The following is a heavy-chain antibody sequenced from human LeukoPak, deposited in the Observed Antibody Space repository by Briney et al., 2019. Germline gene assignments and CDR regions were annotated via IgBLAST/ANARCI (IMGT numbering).Heavy chain of an antibody. CDR1: GFTFSNAW. D-gene: IGHD3-22*01. CDR3: STTYYYDSSEGY. V-gene: IGHV3-15*07. CDR2: IKSKTDGGTT. Sequence: GGSLRLSCAASGFTFSNAWMNWVRQAPGKGLEWVGRIKSKTDGGTTDYAAPVKGRLTISRHDSKNTLYLQMNSLKTEDTAVYYCSTTYYYDSSEGYWGQGALVTVSS. J-gene: IGHJ4*02.